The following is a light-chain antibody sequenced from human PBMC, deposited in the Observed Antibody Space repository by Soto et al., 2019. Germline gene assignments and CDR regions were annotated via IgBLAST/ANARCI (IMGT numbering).Light chain of an antibody. CDR1: QSISNY. V-gene: IGKV3-11*01. CDR3: QQRNSWPRT. J-gene: IGKJ1*01. Sequence: EIVLTQSPATLSLSPGERATLSCRASQSISNYLAWYQQKPGQAPRLLIYDTSNRAATVPARFSGSGSGTDFTLTISSLEPEESAVYYCQQRNSWPRTFGQGTKVEVK. CDR2: DTS.